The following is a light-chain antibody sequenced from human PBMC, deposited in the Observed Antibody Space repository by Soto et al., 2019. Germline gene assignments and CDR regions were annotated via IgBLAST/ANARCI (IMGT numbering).Light chain of an antibody. J-gene: IGKJ4*01. CDR1: QSVSSN. CDR3: QQYNNWPPG. CDR2: GAS. Sequence: EIVMTQSPATLSVSPGERAPLSCRASQSVSSNLAWYQQKPGQAPRLLIYGASTRATGIPARFSGSGSGTEFTLAISSLQSEDFAVYYCQQYNNWPPGFGGGTKVEIK. V-gene: IGKV3-15*01.